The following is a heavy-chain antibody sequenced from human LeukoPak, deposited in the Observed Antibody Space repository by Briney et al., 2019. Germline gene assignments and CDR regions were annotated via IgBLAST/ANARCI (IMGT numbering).Heavy chain of an antibody. CDR1: GDSISGSSYY. Sequence: SETLSLTCTVSGDSISGSSYYWGWIRQPTGEGLEWSGSIYHNGIIYYNPSLKSRVSISVDTSKNQFSLKLSSVTAADTAVYYCARHDRRTGSHFDYWGQGTLVTVSS. V-gene: IGHV4-39*01. CDR3: ARHDRRTGSHFDY. J-gene: IGHJ4*02. D-gene: IGHD1-14*01. CDR2: IYHNGII.